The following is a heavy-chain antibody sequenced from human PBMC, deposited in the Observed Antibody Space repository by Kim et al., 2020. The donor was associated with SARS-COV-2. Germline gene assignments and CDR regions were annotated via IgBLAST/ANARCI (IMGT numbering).Heavy chain of an antibody. CDR2: MSPNNDNR. CDR1: GYTFTSYD. J-gene: IGHJ4*02. CDR3: ARGIDAGVDH. Sequence: ASVKVSCKASGYTFTSYDINWMRQAPGQGLEWMGWMSPNNDNRDYAQKFQGRVAMTRDTPISTVHMELNSLTFEDTAVYYCARGIDAGVDHWGQGTLVTVSS. D-gene: IGHD2-8*02. V-gene: IGHV1-8*01.